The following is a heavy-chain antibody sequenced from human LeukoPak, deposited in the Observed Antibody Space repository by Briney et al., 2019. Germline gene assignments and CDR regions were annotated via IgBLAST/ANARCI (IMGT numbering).Heavy chain of an antibody. CDR2: VFYTGDT. D-gene: IGHD2-15*01. CDR1: GGSISSFY. J-gene: IGHJ4*02. Sequence: PSETLSLTCAVSGGSISSFYWSWIRQPPGKGLEWIGYVFYTGDTNSNPSLKSRVTMSLDTSKNQLSLRLTSVTAADTAVYYCARHPFATPFDHWGRGTLVTVSS. CDR3: ARHPFATPFDH. V-gene: IGHV4-59*08.